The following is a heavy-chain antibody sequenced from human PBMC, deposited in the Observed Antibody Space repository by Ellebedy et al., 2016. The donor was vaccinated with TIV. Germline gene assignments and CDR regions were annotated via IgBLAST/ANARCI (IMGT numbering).Heavy chain of an antibody. CDR3: AAVRIQIWFPNWFDP. CDR2: FDPEHGRA. D-gene: IGHD5-18*01. V-gene: IGHV1-24*01. CDR1: GHTLMELS. Sequence: ASVKVSCKVSGHTLMELSMHWVRQAPGKGLEWVGGFDPEHGRAINAQKFQGRVTMTEDTSTDTVYMELSSLRSEDTAVYYCAAVRIQIWFPNWFDPWGQGTLVTVSS. J-gene: IGHJ5*02.